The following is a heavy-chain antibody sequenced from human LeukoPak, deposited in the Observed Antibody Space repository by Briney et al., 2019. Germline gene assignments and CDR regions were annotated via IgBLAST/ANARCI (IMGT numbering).Heavy chain of an antibody. D-gene: IGHD2-15*01. CDR2: ISSSSSYI. CDR3: ARGEGRRYCSGGSCYYYYGMDV. Sequence: GGSLRLSCAASGFTFSSYSMNRVRQAPGKGLEWVSSISSSSSYIYYADSVKGRFTISRDNAKNSLYLQMNSLRAEDTAVYYCARGEGRRYCSGGSCYYYYGMDVWGQGTTVTVSS. V-gene: IGHV3-21*01. J-gene: IGHJ6*02. CDR1: GFTFSSYS.